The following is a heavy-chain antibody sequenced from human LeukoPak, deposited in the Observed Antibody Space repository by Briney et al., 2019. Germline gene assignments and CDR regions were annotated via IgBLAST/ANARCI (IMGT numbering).Heavy chain of an antibody. V-gene: IGHV3-48*04. CDR1: GWTLSRYS. D-gene: IGHD3-9*01. J-gene: IGHJ1*01. CDR2: ISRSSSTI. Sequence: GGSLRLSCAACGWTLSRYSMNWVRQAAGRGRDWVSYISRSSSTIYYADSVKGRFTISRDNAKNSLYLQMNSLRAEHTAVYYCARGPQSYAILTGSVFGHWGQGTLVTVPS. CDR3: ARGPQSYAILTGSVFGH.